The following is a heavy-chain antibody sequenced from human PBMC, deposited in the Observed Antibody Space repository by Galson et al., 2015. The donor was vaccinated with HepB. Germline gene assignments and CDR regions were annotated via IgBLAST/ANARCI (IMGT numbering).Heavy chain of an antibody. D-gene: IGHD5-18*01. Sequence: CAISGDSVSSNSAAWNWIRQSPSRGLEWLGRTYYRSKWNYDYAVSVKSRISIDPDTSKNQFSLQLNSVTPEDTAVYYCARGYANGMDVWGQGTTVTVSS. V-gene: IGHV6-1*01. CDR2: TYYRSKWNY. CDR3: ARGYANGMDV. CDR1: GDSVSSNSAA. J-gene: IGHJ6*02.